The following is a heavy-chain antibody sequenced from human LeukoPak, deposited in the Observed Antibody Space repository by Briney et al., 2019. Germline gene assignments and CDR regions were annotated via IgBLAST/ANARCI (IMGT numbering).Heavy chain of an antibody. CDR2: IYHTGST. CDR1: GYSISSGYY. Sequence: SETLSLTCAVSGYSISSGYYWGWLRQPPGKGLEWIGSIYHTGSTYYNPSLKSRLIISVDTSNNQFSLKLNSVTAADTAVYYCARMYAGIFPNGFDIWGQGTMVTVSS. CDR3: ARMYAGIFPNGFDI. V-gene: IGHV4-38-2*01. D-gene: IGHD4-23*01. J-gene: IGHJ3*02.